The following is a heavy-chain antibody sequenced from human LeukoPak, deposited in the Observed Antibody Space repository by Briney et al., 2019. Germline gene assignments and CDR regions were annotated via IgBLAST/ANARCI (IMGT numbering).Heavy chain of an antibody. J-gene: IGHJ6*03. D-gene: IGHD3-10*01. CDR2: ISSGGDST. CDR3: AKRGPFLFFDV. Sequence: GGSLRLSCAASGFTFSSYAMTWVRQAPGKGLEWVSSISSGGDSTFYADSVKGQFTISRDNSKNALYLQMNSLRAEDTAVYYCAKRGPFLFFDVWGKGTTVTVSS. CDR1: GFTFSSYA. V-gene: IGHV3-23*01.